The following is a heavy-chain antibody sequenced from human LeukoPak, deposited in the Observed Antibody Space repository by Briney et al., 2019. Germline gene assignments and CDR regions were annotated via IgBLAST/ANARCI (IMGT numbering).Heavy chain of an antibody. CDR2: IYTSGST. Sequence: TSETLSLTCTVSGGSISSGSYYWSWIRQPAGKGLEWIGRIYTSGSTDYNPSLKSRVTISVDTSKNQFSLKLSSVTAADTAVYYCARSRGYSCGPRQAFDIWGQGTMVTVSS. D-gene: IGHD5-18*01. V-gene: IGHV4-61*02. J-gene: IGHJ3*02. CDR3: ARSRGYSCGPRQAFDI. CDR1: GGSISSGSYY.